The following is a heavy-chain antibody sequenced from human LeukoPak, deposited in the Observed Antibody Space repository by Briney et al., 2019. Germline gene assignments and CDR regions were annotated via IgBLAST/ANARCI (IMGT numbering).Heavy chain of an antibody. CDR2: ISYDGSNK. D-gene: IGHD2-2*01. Sequence: GGSLRLSCAASGFNFSSYGMHWVRQAPGKGLEWVAVISYDGSNKYYADSVKGRFTISRDNSKNTLYLQMNSLRAEDTAVYYCAKDRPGYCSSTSWSYPDYWGQGTLVTVSS. V-gene: IGHV3-30*18. J-gene: IGHJ4*02. CDR1: GFNFSSYG. CDR3: AKDRPGYCSSTSWSYPDY.